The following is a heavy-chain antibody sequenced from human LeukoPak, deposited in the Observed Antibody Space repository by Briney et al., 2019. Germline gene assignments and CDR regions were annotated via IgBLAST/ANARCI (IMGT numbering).Heavy chain of an antibody. J-gene: IGHJ4*02. CDR1: GGSISSSSYY. V-gene: IGHV4-39*01. D-gene: IGHD2-2*01. Sequence: SETLSLTCTVSGGSISSSSYYWGWLRQPPGLGLEWIGSIYYSGSTYYNPSLKSRITISVDTYKNQFSLKLSSVTASDTAVYYCTRQLGYCSSTSCYADKVDYWGQGTLVTVSS. CDR2: IYYSGST. CDR3: TRQLGYCSSTSCYADKVDY.